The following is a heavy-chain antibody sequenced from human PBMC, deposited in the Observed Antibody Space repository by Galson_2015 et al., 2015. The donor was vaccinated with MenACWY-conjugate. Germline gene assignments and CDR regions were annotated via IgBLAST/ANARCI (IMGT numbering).Heavy chain of an antibody. D-gene: IGHD3-3*01. J-gene: IGHJ3*02. V-gene: IGHV3-53*01. CDR2: IYSGGTT. CDR3: ARYVDRTFGVVGADDAFDI. CDR1: GFTVTSDY. Sequence: SLRLSCAASGFTVTSDYMTWVRQAPGKGLECVSIIYSGGTTYYADSVKVRFTISRDIPKNTLFLQMNSLRAEDTAVYYCARYVDRTFGVVGADDAFDIWGQGTMVTVSA.